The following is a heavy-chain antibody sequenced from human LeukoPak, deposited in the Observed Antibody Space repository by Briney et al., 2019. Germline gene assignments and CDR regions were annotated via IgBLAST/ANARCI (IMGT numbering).Heavy chain of an antibody. CDR1: GFTFSSYW. V-gene: IGHV3-7*01. D-gene: IGHD5-18*01. J-gene: IGHJ4*02. CDR2: IKQDGSDK. Sequence: VGSLRLSCAASGFTFSSYWMSWVRQAPGKGLEWLANIKQDGSDKYYVDSVKGRFTISRDNAKKSLYLQINSLRAEDTALYYCARHLSGITGYTYGRGIDYWGQGTLVTVSS. CDR3: ARHLSGITGYTYGRGIDY.